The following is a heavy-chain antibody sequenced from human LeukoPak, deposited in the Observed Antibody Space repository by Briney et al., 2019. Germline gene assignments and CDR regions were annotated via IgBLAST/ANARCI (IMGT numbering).Heavy chain of an antibody. CDR3: AKVPTTSDFDWFWEP. CDR2: ISSSGSTI. V-gene: IGHV3-11*01. CDR1: GFTFSDYY. Sequence: KSGGSLRLSCAASGFTFSDYYMSWIRQAPGKGLEWVSYISSSGSTIYYADSVKGRFTISRDNAKNSLYLQMNSLRAEDTAVYYCAKVPTTSDFDWFWEPWGQGTLVTVSS. D-gene: IGHD3-9*01. J-gene: IGHJ5*02.